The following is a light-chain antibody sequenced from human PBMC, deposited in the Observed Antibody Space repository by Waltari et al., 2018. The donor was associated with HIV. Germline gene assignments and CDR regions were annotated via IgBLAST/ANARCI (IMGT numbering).Light chain of an antibody. CDR2: EVT. CDR1: SFDVGDHNY. J-gene: IGLJ3*02. CDR3: ISYRSGFTLM. V-gene: IGLV2-14*01. Sequence: QSALTQPASVSGSPGQSITISCTGTSFDVGDHNYVSWYQQHPGKAPKLLIYEVTNRPSWVSNRFSGSKSGNTASLTISGLQAEDEADYYCISYRSGFTLMFGGGTKLTVL.